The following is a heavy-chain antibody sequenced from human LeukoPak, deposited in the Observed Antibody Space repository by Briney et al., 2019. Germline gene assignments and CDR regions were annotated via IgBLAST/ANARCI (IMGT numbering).Heavy chain of an antibody. CDR3: ARHVATGTTDAFDI. CDR2: IHYSGGST. V-gene: IGHV4-59*08. Sequence: SETLSLTCTVSGGSISSSYWSWLRQPPGKGLEWIGYIHYSGGSTNYNPSLKSRVTISVDTSKKHFSLKLSSVTAADTAVYYCARHVATGTTDAFDIWGQGAMVAVSS. D-gene: IGHD1-1*01. J-gene: IGHJ3*02. CDR1: GGSISSSY.